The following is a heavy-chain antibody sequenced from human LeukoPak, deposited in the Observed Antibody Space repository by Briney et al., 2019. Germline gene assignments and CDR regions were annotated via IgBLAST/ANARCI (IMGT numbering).Heavy chain of an antibody. Sequence: PGGSLRLSCSASGLTFSGYSMHWVRQAPGKGLEWVVVIAYDGTNEYYADSVKGRFTISRDNSKNTLCLQMNSLRGEDTAVYYCAREMQGDGYTPFNYALDVWGQGTTVTVSS. CDR2: IAYDGTNE. D-gene: IGHD5-24*01. J-gene: IGHJ6*02. CDR1: GLTFSGYS. V-gene: IGHV3-30-3*01. CDR3: AREMQGDGYTPFNYALDV.